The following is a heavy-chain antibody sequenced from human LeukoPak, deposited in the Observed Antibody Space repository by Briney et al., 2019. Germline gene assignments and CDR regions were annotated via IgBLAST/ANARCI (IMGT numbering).Heavy chain of an antibody. CDR1: GGSISSYY. CDR2: IYYSGST. V-gene: IGHV4-59*01. CDR3: ARGGPTIFGVVITPYYYYMDV. D-gene: IGHD3-3*01. J-gene: IGHJ6*03. Sequence: SETLSLTCTVSGGSISSYYWSWIRQPPGKGLEWIGYIYYSGSTNYNPSLKSRVTISVDTSKNQFSLKLSSVTAADTAVYYCARGGPTIFGVVITPYYYYMDVWGKGTTVTVSS.